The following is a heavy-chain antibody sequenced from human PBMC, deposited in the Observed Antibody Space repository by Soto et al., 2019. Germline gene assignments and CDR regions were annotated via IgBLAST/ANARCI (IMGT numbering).Heavy chain of an antibody. J-gene: IGHJ4*02. CDR2: IYYSGST. D-gene: IGHD3-22*01. Sequence: PSETLSLTCTVSGGSISSYYWSWIRQPPGKGLEWIGYIYYSGSTNYNPSLKSRVTISVDTSKNQFSLKLSSVTAADTAVYYCARRADYYDSSGYYPIIDYWGQGTLVTVSS. V-gene: IGHV4-59*08. CDR1: GGSISSYY. CDR3: ARRADYYDSSGYYPIIDY.